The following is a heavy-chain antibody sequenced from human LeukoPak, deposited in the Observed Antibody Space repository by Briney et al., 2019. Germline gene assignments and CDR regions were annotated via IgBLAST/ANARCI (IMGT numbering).Heavy chain of an antibody. CDR3: ARDSLAYCGGDCYYYFDY. V-gene: IGHV3-21*01. D-gene: IGHD2-21*02. J-gene: IGHJ4*02. CDR1: GFTSSVYS. Sequence: CLCLSRAASGFTSSVYSMKCVRQAPRKGQEWVSSISSISSNKYNASTVKSRFTNSRDNAKNSLYLQMNSLRAEDTAVYYCARDSLAYCGGDCYYYFDYWGQGTLVTVSS. CDR2: ISSISSNK.